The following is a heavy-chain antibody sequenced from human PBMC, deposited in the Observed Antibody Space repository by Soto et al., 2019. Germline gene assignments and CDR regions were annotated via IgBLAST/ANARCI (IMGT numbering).Heavy chain of an antibody. D-gene: IGHD1-1*01. CDR3: AHINIHDNSVPRYYNYYAMDV. CDR1: GFSLTTGGVG. V-gene: IGHV2-5*01. CDR2: IYGSDDE. J-gene: IGHJ6*02. Sequence: SGPTLVNPAQTLTLTCTFSGFSLTTGGVGVGWIRQPPGKALEWLALIYGSDDERYSPSLKSRLTITKDTSKNQVVLTVTNMDSVDAATYYCAHINIHDNSVPRYYNYYAMDVWGQGTAVTVSS.